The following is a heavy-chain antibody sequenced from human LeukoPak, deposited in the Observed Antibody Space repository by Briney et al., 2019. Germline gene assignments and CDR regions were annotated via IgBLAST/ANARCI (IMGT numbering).Heavy chain of an antibody. CDR1: GYTFTSYY. D-gene: IGHD3-3*01. Sequence: ASAKVSCKASGYTFTSYYMHWVRLAPGQGLEWMGIINPSGGSTSYAQKFQGRVTMTRDMSTSTVYMELSSLRSEDTAVYYCARASRALEDHSITIFTLDYWGQGTLVTVSS. CDR2: INPSGGST. J-gene: IGHJ4*02. V-gene: IGHV1-46*01. CDR3: ARASRALEDHSITIFTLDY.